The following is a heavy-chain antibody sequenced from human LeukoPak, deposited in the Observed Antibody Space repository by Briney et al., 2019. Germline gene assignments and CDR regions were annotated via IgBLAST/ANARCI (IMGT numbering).Heavy chain of an antibody. D-gene: IGHD2-15*01. CDR2: ISSSSDTI. V-gene: IGHV3-48*02. Sequence: GGSLRLSCAASGFTFSSYSMNWVRQAPGKGLEWVSYISSSSDTIYYADSVKGRFTISRDNAKRLLYLQMNSLRDEDTAVYYCARDPASGGFDSWGQGILVTVSS. J-gene: IGHJ4*02. CDR3: ARDPASGGFDS. CDR1: GFTFSSYS.